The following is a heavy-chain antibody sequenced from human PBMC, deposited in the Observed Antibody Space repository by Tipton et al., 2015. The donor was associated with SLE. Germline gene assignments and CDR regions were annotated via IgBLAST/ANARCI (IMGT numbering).Heavy chain of an antibody. CDR3: ARVMMPLTSSVTTPGAFDI. Sequence: QSGPEVKKPGASVKVSCKASGYTFTGYYMHWARQAPGQGLEWMGWINPNSGGTNYAQKFQGRVTMTRDTSISTAYMELSRLRSDDTAVYACARVMMPLTSSVTTPGAFDIWGQGTMVTVSS. J-gene: IGHJ3*02. D-gene: IGHD4-17*01. V-gene: IGHV1-2*02. CDR1: GYTFTGYY. CDR2: INPNSGGT.